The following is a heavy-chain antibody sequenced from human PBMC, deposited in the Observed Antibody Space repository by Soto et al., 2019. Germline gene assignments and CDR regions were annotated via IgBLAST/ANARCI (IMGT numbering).Heavy chain of an antibody. J-gene: IGHJ4*02. D-gene: IGHD2-2*01. CDR3: ASTSLPPHRFDY. CDR1: GFTFSSYA. V-gene: IGHV3-30-3*01. Sequence: QVQLVESGGGVVQPGRSLRLSCAASGFTFSSYAMHWVRQAPGKGLEWVAVISYDGSNKYYADSVKGRFTISRDNSKNTLYGQMNSLRAEDTAVYYCASTSLPPHRFDYWGQGTLVTVCS. CDR2: ISYDGSNK.